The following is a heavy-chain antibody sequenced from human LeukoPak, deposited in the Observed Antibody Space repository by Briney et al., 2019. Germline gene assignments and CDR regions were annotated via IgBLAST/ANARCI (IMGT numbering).Heavy chain of an antibody. CDR3: ARTIVVVTADYFDY. V-gene: IGHV1-18*01. CDR1: GYSFTSYG. J-gene: IGHJ4*02. Sequence: GASVKVSCKASGYSFTSYGISWGRQAPGQGLEWMGWFNAYNGNTNYAQMLQGRVNMTTDTSTRTVYMELRSMRSDDTAVYYCARTIVVVTADYFDYWGQGTLVTVSS. D-gene: IGHD2-21*02. CDR2: FNAYNGNT.